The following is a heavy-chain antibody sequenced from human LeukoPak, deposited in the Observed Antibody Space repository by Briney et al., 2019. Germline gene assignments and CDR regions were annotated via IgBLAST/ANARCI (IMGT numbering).Heavy chain of an antibody. Sequence: GGSLRLSCAASGFTFSSYWMSWVRQAPGKGLEWVANIKRDGSEKYYVDSVKGRFTISRDNAKNSLYLQMNSLRAEDTAVYYCARDGHSSANWFDPWGQGTLVTVSS. V-gene: IGHV3-7*01. D-gene: IGHD6-25*01. CDR1: GFTFSSYW. J-gene: IGHJ5*02. CDR3: ARDGHSSANWFDP. CDR2: IKRDGSEK.